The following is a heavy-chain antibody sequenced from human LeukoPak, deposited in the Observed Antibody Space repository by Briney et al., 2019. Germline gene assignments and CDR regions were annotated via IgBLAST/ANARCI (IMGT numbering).Heavy chain of an antibody. CDR3: AKGGYSGSYYPLGY. J-gene: IGHJ4*02. Sequence: GXXLRLSCAASGFTFSSYGMHWVRQAPGKGLEWVAVIWYDGSNKYYADSVKGRFTISRDNSKNTLYLQMNSLRAEDTAVYYCAKGGYSGSYYPLGYWGQGTLVTVSS. D-gene: IGHD1-26*01. CDR1: GFTFSSYG. V-gene: IGHV3-33*06. CDR2: IWYDGSNK.